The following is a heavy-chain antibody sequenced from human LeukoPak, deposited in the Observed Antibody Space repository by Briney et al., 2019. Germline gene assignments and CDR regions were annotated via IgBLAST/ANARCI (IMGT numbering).Heavy chain of an antibody. Sequence: GGSLRLSCSASGFTFSSYAMHWVRQAPGKGLEYVSAISSNGGSTYYADSVKGRFTISRDNSKNTLYLQMSSLRAEDTAVYYCVKGQSGGIHSYGLDAFDIWGQGTMVTVSS. CDR3: VKGQSGGIHSYGLDAFDI. J-gene: IGHJ3*02. CDR2: ISSNGGST. D-gene: IGHD5-18*01. CDR1: GFTFSSYA. V-gene: IGHV3-64D*09.